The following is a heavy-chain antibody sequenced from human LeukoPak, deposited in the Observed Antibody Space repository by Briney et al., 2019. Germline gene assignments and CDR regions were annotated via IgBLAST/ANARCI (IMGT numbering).Heavy chain of an antibody. CDR3: ARAPRITIFGVVTPRAFDI. J-gene: IGHJ3*02. V-gene: IGHV4-59*12. D-gene: IGHD3-3*01. Sequence: PSETLSLTCTVSGGSISSYYWSWIRQPPGKGLEWIGYIYYSGSTNYNPSLKSRVTISVDTSKNQFSLKLSSVTAADTAVYYCARAPRITIFGVVTPRAFDIWGQGTMVTVSS. CDR2: IYYSGST. CDR1: GGSISSYY.